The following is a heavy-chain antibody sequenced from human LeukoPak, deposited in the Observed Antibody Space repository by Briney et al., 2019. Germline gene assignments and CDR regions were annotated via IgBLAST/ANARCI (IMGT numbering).Heavy chain of an antibody. Sequence: GGSLRLSCAASGFTFSTYGMHWVRQAPGKGLEWVAVIWYDGSNKYYADSVKGRFTISRDNSKNTLYLQMNSLRAEDTAVYYCARDSGNYFALGFFDYWGQGTLVTVSS. D-gene: IGHD1-26*01. V-gene: IGHV3-33*01. CDR1: GFTFSTYG. CDR2: IWYDGSNK. CDR3: ARDSGNYFALGFFDY. J-gene: IGHJ4*02.